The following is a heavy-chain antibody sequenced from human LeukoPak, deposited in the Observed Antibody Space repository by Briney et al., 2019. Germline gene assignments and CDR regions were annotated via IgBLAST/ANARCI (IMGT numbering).Heavy chain of an antibody. CDR1: GFTFSNYP. Sequence: GWSLRLSCAASGFTFSNYPIHWVRQAPGKGLEWVSSISTSSSYIYYADSVKGRFTISRDNAKNSLYLQMNSLRAEDTAVYYCAREEGGPGFDYWGQGALVSVSS. V-gene: IGHV3-21*01. J-gene: IGHJ4*02. CDR2: ISTSSSYI. D-gene: IGHD2-15*01. CDR3: AREEGGPGFDY.